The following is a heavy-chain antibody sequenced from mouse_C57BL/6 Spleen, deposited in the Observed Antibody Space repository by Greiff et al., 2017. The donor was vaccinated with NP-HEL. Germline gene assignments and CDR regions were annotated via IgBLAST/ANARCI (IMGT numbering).Heavy chain of an antibody. Sequence: QVQLQQPGAELVKPGASVKLSCKASGYTFTSYWMHWVKQRPGQGLEWIGMIHPNSGSTNYNEKFKSKATLTVDKSSSTAYMQLSSLTSEDSAVYYCARRVITTAYYFDYWGQGTTLTVSS. V-gene: IGHV1-64*01. CDR2: IHPNSGST. J-gene: IGHJ2*01. D-gene: IGHD1-1*01. CDR1: GYTFTSYW. CDR3: ARRVITTAYYFDY.